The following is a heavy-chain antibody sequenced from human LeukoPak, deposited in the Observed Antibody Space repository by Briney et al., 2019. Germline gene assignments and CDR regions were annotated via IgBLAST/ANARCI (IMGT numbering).Heavy chain of an antibody. V-gene: IGHV1-46*01. CDR1: GYTFTSYY. Sequence: GASVKVSCKASGYTFTSYYIHWVRQPPGQGLEWMGIINPSGGGTSYAQRFEGRVTMSRYTSTSTVYMELGRLRSEDTDVYYCARGPDYYDSSGYPYYFDYWGQGTLVTVSS. D-gene: IGHD3-22*01. J-gene: IGHJ4*02. CDR2: INPSGGGT. CDR3: ARGPDYYDSSGYPYYFDY.